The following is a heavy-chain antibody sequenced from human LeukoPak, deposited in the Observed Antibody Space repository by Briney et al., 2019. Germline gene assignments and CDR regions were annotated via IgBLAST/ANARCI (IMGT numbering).Heavy chain of an antibody. D-gene: IGHD3-3*01. CDR3: ARTDRFTADFWSGSNYYYYGMDV. V-gene: IGHV4-39*01. CDR1: GGSISSSSYY. Sequence: KPSETLSLTCTVSGGSISSSSYYWGWIRQPPGEGLEWIGSIYYSGSTYYNPSLKSRVTISVDTSKNQFSLKLSSVTAADTAVYYRARTDRFTADFWSGSNYYYYGMDVWGQGTTVTVSS. J-gene: IGHJ6*02. CDR2: IYYSGST.